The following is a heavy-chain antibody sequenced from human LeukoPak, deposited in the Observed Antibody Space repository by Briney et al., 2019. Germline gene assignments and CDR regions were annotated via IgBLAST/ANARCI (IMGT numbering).Heavy chain of an antibody. J-gene: IGHJ6*02. D-gene: IGHD2-2*01. V-gene: IGHV1-69*13. Sequence: GASVKVSCKASGGTFISYAISWVRQAPGQGLEWMGGIIPIFGTANYAQKFQGRVTITADESTSTAYMELSSLRSEDTAVYYCARDGGVVVVPAAASDYYGMDVWGQGTTVTVSS. CDR3: ARDGGVVVVPAAASDYYGMDV. CDR1: GGTFISYA. CDR2: IIPIFGTA.